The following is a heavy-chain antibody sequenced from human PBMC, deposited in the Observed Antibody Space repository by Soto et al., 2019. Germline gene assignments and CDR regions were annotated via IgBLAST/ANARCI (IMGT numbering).Heavy chain of an antibody. D-gene: IGHD3-10*01. CDR2: IGLAGDT. Sequence: EVQLVESGGDLVQPGGSLRLSCAASGFTISSYDMHWVRQASGRGLEWVASIGLAGDTYYAASVKGRFTITREDAKNSLSLQMKSLRGGDTAVYYCARVSWFGALDHWGQGALVTVSS. CDR1: GFTISSYD. CDR3: ARVSWFGALDH. V-gene: IGHV3-13*04. J-gene: IGHJ5*02.